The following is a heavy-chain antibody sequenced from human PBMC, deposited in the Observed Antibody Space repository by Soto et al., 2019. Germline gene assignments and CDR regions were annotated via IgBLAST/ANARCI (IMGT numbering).Heavy chain of an antibody. D-gene: IGHD1-7*01. CDR3: PRVEGTTGYYGMDV. V-gene: IGHV1-18*01. CDR1: GYTFTSYG. CDR2: ISAYNGNT. Sequence: QVQLVQSGAEVKKPGASVKVSCKASGYTFTSYGISWVRQAPGQGLEWMGWISAYNGNTNYAQKLQGRVAMTTDTSTNTAYMELRSLRSDDTAVYYCPRVEGTTGYYGMDVWGQGTTVTVSS. J-gene: IGHJ6*02.